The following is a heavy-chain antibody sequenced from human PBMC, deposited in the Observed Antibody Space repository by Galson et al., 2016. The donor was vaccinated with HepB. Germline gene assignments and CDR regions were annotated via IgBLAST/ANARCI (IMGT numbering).Heavy chain of an antibody. CDR2: IGSDGITT. J-gene: IGHJ6*02. D-gene: IGHD1-26*01. Sequence: SLRLPCAASGFTFSSYWKYWVRHAPGKGLVWVSRIGSDGITTAYADSVKGRFTISRDNTKNTLYLQMNSLSAEDTAVYYCATGGGRRSKYYGMDVWGHGTMVTVSS. V-gene: IGHV3-74*01. CDR3: ATGGGRRSKYYGMDV. CDR1: GFTFSSYW.